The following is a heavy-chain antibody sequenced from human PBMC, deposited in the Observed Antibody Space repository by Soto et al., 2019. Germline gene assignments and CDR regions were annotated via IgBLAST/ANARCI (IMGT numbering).Heavy chain of an antibody. D-gene: IGHD3-9*01. CDR3: AKDSYYDILTGSFDY. V-gene: IGHV3-9*01. CDR1: GFTFDDYA. CDR2: ISWNSGSI. J-gene: IGHJ4*02. Sequence: LRLSCAASGFTFDDYAMHWVRQAPGKGLEWVSGISWNSGSIGYADSVKGRFTISRDNAKNSLYLQMNSLRAEDTALYYCAKDSYYDILTGSFDYWGQGTLVTVSS.